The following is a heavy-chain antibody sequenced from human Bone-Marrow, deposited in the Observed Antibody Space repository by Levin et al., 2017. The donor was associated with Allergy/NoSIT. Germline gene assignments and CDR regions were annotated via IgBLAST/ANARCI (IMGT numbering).Heavy chain of an antibody. J-gene: IGHJ6*02. CDR3: ASCQRTYYYGSGSYWWSTGGEHYYGMDV. CDR1: GYSFTSYW. D-gene: IGHD3-10*01. CDR2: IDPSDSYT. Sequence: GESLKISCKGSGYSFTSYWISWVRQMPGKGLEWMGRIDPSDSYTNYSPSFQGHVTISADKSISTAYLQWSSLKASDTAMYYCASCQRTYYYGSGSYWWSTGGEHYYGMDVWGQGTTVTVSS. V-gene: IGHV5-10-1*01.